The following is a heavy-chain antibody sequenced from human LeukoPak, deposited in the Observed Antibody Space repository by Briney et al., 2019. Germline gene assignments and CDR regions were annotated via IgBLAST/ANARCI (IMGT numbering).Heavy chain of an antibody. J-gene: IGHJ4*02. CDR3: VRGGGYLPDY. CDR2: IHSSGRT. V-gene: IGHV4-59*01. CDR1: GDSSSSYY. D-gene: IGHD5-12*01. Sequence: SGTLSLTCTVSGDSSSSYYWSWIRQPPGKTLEWIGYIHSSGRTNYNPSLKSRVTMSVDTSKNQFSLKLSSVTAADMAVYYCVRGGGYLPDYWGQGTLVTVSS.